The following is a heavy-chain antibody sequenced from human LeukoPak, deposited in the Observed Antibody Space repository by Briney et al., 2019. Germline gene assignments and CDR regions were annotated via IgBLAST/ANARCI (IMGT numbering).Heavy chain of an antibody. CDR2: INPAGTST. Sequence: PGESLRLSCAASGFTFSHYTMNWVRQTPGKGLEWISSINPAGTSTYYADSVKGRFTISRDAAKNSLYLQMNSLRVEDTALYYCVRDFSGESGYGGYWGPGTLVTVSS. CDR3: VRDFSGESGYGGY. D-gene: IGHD5-12*01. J-gene: IGHJ4*02. CDR1: GFTFSHYT. V-gene: IGHV3-21*01.